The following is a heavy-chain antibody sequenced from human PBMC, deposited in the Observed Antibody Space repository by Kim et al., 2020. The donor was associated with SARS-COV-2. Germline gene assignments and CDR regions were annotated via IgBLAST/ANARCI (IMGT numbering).Heavy chain of an antibody. Sequence: GGSLRLSCTASGFTFGDYAMSWVRQAPGKGLEWVGFIRSKAYGGTTEYAASVKGRFTISRDDSKSIAYLQMNSLKTEDTAVYYCTRVTERYSSSWGYCYGMAVWGQGTTVTVSS. D-gene: IGHD6-13*01. CDR2: IRSKAYGGTT. CDR1: GFTFGDYA. J-gene: IGHJ6*02. CDR3: TRVTERYSSSWGYCYGMAV. V-gene: IGHV3-49*04.